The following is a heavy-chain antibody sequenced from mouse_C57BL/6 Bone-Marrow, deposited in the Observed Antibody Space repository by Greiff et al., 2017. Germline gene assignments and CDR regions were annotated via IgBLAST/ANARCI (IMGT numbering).Heavy chain of an antibody. Sequence: QVQLKESGPELVKPGASVKISCKASGYAFSSSWMNWVKQRPGKGLEWIGRIYPGDGDTNYNGKFKGKATLTADKSSSTAYMQLSSLTSEDSAVYFCARGAYYSNPYYFDYWGQGTTLTVSS. V-gene: IGHV1-82*01. CDR1: GYAFSSSW. CDR2: IYPGDGDT. D-gene: IGHD2-5*01. J-gene: IGHJ2*01. CDR3: ARGAYYSNPYYFDY.